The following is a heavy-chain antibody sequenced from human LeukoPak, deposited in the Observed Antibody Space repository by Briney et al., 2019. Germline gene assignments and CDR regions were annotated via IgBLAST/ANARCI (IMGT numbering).Heavy chain of an antibody. CDR1: GFTFSSYA. V-gene: IGHV3-23*01. CDR3: GKSGSRDGDYFEY. Sequence: PGGSLRLSCAASGFTFSSYAMNWVRQAPGKGLEWVSTISGDGGDTHYADSVRGRFTISRANSKNTLFMQMNSLRAEDTAVYYCGKSGSRDGDYFEYWGQGTLVTASS. D-gene: IGHD2-15*01. CDR2: ISGDGGDT. J-gene: IGHJ4*02.